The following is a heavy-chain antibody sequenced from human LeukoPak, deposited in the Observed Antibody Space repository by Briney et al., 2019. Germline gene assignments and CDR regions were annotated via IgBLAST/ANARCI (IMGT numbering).Heavy chain of an antibody. V-gene: IGHV3-30*18. CDR3: AKSAGTSSVRGYFDY. Sequence: PGRSLRLSCAASGFTFSSYGMHWVRQAPGKGLEWVAVMSYDGSNKYYADSVKGRFTISRDNSKNTLYLQMNSLRAEDTAVYYCAKSAGTSSVRGYFDYWGQGTLVTVSS. CDR2: MSYDGSNK. CDR1: GFTFSSYG. D-gene: IGHD2-2*01. J-gene: IGHJ4*02.